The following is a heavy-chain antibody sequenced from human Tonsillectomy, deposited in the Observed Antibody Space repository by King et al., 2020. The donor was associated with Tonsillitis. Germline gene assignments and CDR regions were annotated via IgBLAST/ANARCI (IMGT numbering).Heavy chain of an antibody. Sequence: VQLVESGGGLVKAGGSLRLSCAASGFTFSNVWMSWVRQAPGKGLEWVGRIKSKTGGETTDYAAPVKGRSTISRDDSKNTLYLQMNSLKSEYTALYYCTKVSQFAELQAYWGQGTLVTVSS. J-gene: IGHJ4*02. D-gene: IGHD3-10*01. V-gene: IGHV3-15*01. CDR3: TKVSQFAELQAY. CDR2: IKSKTGGETT. CDR1: GFTFSNVW.